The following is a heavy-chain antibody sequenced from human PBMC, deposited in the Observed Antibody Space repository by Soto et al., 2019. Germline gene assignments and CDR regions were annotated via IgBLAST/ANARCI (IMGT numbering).Heavy chain of an antibody. V-gene: IGHV3-30-3*01. CDR2: ITPDGNRA. J-gene: IGHJ3*02. CDR1: GSTFSSYD. Sequence: QVQLVESGGDVVQPGRSLRLSCAASGSTFSSYDIHWVSQAPGKGLEWVAHITPDGNRAYYADSVKGRFTVSRDNARNTGYLQVKSLRPEDTAVYHCVRGPSHGAFDIWGQGTLVTVSS. CDR3: VRGPSHGAFDI.